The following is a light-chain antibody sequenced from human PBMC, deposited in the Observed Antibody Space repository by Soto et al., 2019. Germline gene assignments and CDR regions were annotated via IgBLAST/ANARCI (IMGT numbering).Light chain of an antibody. J-gene: IGLJ3*02. Sequence: QSVLTQPASVSGSPGQSITISCTGTSSDIGGYNYVSWYQQHPGKAPKLMIYEVTNRPSGVSNRFSASKSGNTASLTISGLQAEDEADYYCSSYTSSSTPYWVFGGGTQLTVL. CDR1: SSDIGGYNY. V-gene: IGLV2-14*01. CDR3: SSYTSSSTPYWV. CDR2: EVT.